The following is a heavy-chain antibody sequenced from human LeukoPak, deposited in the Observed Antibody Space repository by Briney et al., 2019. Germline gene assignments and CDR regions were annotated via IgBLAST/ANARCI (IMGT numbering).Heavy chain of an antibody. Sequence: GGSLRLSCAASGFTFSSYSMNWVRQAPGKGLEWVSSISSSSSYIYYADSVKGRFTISRDNAKNSLYLQMNSLRAEDTAVYYCARDRRPSDKNRQIAVADTPYYMDVWGKGTTVTISS. J-gene: IGHJ6*03. D-gene: IGHD6-19*01. CDR1: GFTFSSYS. CDR3: ARDRRPSDKNRQIAVADTPYYMDV. V-gene: IGHV3-21*01. CDR2: ISSSSSYI.